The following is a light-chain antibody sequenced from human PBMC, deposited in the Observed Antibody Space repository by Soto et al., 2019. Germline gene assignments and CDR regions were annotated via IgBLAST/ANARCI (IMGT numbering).Light chain of an antibody. J-gene: IGKJ1*01. CDR1: QSVSSSY. CDR3: QQYGTSPPGT. V-gene: IGKV3-20*01. CDR2: GAS. Sequence: IVLTQSPGTLSLSPGERATLSCRASQSVSSSYLAWYQQKPGQAPRLLIYGASSRATGIPDRFSGSGSGTDFTLTISRLEPEDFAVCYCQQYGTSPPGTFGQGTKVDIK.